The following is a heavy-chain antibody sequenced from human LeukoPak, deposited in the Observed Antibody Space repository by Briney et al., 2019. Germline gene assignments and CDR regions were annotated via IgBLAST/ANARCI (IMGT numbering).Heavy chain of an antibody. CDR2: INGYNGNT. Sequence: GASVKVSCKASGYPFPGFGITWVRQAPGQGLEWMGWINGYNGNTNYAQKLQGRVTMTTDTSTSTAYMGLRSLRSDDTAVYYCARDSGNSYYYGMDVWGQGTTVTVSS. D-gene: IGHD4-23*01. J-gene: IGHJ6*02. V-gene: IGHV1-18*01. CDR1: GYPFPGFG. CDR3: ARDSGNSYYYGMDV.